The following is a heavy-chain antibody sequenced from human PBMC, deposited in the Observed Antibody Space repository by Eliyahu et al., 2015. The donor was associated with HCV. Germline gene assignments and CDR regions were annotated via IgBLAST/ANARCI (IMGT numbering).Heavy chain of an antibody. CDR1: GYSFSGKY. CDR2: XNANXGAT. D-gene: IGHD6-13*01. J-gene: IGHJ4*02. CDR3: ARVPPFSTKSYCFDY. Sequence: QVQLVQSGAEVKEPGASVKVSCXASGYSFSGKYXXWXRQAPGQGLEWMGWXNANXGATKYAQNFQGRVTMTRDTSITTAYMDLSSLRSDDTAVYYCARVPPFSTKSYCFDYWGQGTLVTVSS. V-gene: IGHV1-2*02.